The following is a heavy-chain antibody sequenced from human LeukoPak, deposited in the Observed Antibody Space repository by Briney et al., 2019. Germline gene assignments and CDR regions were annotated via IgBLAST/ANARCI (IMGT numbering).Heavy chain of an antibody. J-gene: IGHJ6*02. D-gene: IGHD6-19*01. CDR1: GFTFSSYG. V-gene: IGHV3-33*01. CDR3: AGAMSPWLVLPSYYYYYGMDV. Sequence: PGGSLRLSCAASGFTFSSYGMHWVRQAPGKGLEWVAVIWYDGSNKYYADSVKGRFTISRDNSKNTLYLQMNSLRAEDTAVYYCAGAMSPWLVLPSYYYYYGMDVWGQGTTVTVSS. CDR2: IWYDGSNK.